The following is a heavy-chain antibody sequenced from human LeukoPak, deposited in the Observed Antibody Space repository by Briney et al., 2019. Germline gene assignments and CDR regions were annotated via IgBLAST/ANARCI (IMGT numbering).Heavy chain of an antibody. D-gene: IGHD6-13*01. V-gene: IGHV1-18*01. J-gene: IGHJ4*02. CDR1: GYTFTSYG. CDR2: ISAYNGNT. CDR3: ARWRRIAAAGPFDY. Sequence: GASVKVSCKASGYTFTSYGISWVRQAPGQGLEWMGWISAYNGNTNYAQKLQGRVTMTTDTSTSTAYMELRSLRSDDTAVYYCARWRRIAAAGPFDYWGQGTLVTVSS.